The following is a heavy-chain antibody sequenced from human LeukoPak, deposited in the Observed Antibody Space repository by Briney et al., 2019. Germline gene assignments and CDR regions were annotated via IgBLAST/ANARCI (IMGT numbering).Heavy chain of an antibody. CDR3: AGFTFFRGVITFDY. J-gene: IGHJ4*02. CDR1: GGSISSGSYY. Sequence: SQTLSLTCTVSGGSISSGSYYWSWIRQPAGKGLKWIGRIYASGSTNYNPSLKSRVTISVDTSKNQFSLKLSSVTAADTSVYSCAGFTFFRGVITFDYWGQGPLVTVSS. V-gene: IGHV4-61*02. CDR2: IYASGST. D-gene: IGHD3-10*01.